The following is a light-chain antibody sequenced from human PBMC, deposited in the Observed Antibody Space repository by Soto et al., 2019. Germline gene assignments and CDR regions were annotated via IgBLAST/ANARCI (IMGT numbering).Light chain of an antibody. V-gene: IGLV2-14*03. CDR2: DVT. CDR3: SSYTTSNTRQIV. J-gene: IGLJ1*01. CDR1: SSDVGGYNF. Sequence: QSVLTQPASLSGSPGQSITISCTGTSSDVGGYNFVSWNQKLPGNAPKLLNYDVTIRPSGVSDRFSGSKSGTTASLTIYGFQLEDEADYYCSSYTTSNTRQIVFGTGTKFTVL.